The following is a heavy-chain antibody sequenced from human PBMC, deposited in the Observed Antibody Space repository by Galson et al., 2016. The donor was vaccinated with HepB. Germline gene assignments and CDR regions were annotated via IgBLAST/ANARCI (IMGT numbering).Heavy chain of an antibody. J-gene: IGHJ6*04. CDR2: IDKSGTPV. CDR1: KFTCRYYY. V-gene: IGHV3-11*01. CDR3: ARGYYYGLGRHYKPSHMDV. Sequence: SLSLSCAASKFTCRYYYMSWVRQAPGKRLEWISHIDKSGTPVYYTEYVKGRFTISRDDGKKSLYLQMNSLRAEDTAVYYCARGYYYGLGRHYKPSHMDVWGNGTTVTVSS. D-gene: IGHD3-10*01.